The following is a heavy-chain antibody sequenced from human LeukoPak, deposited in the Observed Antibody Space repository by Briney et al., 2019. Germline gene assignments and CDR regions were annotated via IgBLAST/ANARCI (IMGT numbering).Heavy chain of an antibody. J-gene: IGHJ5*02. V-gene: IGHV4-4*07. Sequence: SETLSLTCTVSGESINSFYWSWIRQPAGKGLEWIGRIYSSGSTNYSPSLKSRVTISIDTSKNQFSLKLSSVTAADTAVYYCARLPDPWGQGTLVTVSS. CDR1: GESINSFY. CDR3: ARLPDP. CDR2: IYSSGST.